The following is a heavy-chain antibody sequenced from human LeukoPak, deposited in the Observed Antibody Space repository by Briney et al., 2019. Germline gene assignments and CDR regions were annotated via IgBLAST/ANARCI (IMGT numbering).Heavy chain of an antibody. CDR1: GFTFSNAW. CDR2: IKSKTDGGTT. V-gene: IGHV3-15*01. CDR3: TTDITRGIVVVVAAIPCYYGMDV. Sequence: GGSLRLSCAASGFTFSNAWMSWVRQAPGKGLEWVGRIKSKTDGGTTDYAAPVKGRFTISRDDSKNTLYLQMNSLKTEDTAVYYCTTDITRGIVVVVAAIPCYYGMDVWGQGTTVTVSS. D-gene: IGHD2-15*01. J-gene: IGHJ6*02.